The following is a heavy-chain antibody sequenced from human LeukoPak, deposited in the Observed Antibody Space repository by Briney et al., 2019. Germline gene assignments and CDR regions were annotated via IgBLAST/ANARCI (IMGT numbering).Heavy chain of an antibody. V-gene: IGHV3-9*01. D-gene: IGHD6-19*01. J-gene: IGHJ4*02. Sequence: PGRSLRLSCAASGFTFDDYAMHWVRHAPGKGLEWVSGISWNSGSIGYADSVKGRFTISRDNAKNSLYLQMNSLRAEDTALYYCAKDGAAVARSFDYWGQGTLVTVSS. CDR3: AKDGAAVARSFDY. CDR2: ISWNSGSI. CDR1: GFTFDDYA.